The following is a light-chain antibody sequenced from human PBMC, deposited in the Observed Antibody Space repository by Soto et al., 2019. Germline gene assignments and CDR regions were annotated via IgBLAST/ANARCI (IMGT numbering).Light chain of an antibody. V-gene: IGLV1-40*01. CDR2: NND. Sequence: QFVLTQPPSVSGAPGQRVTISCTGTSSNIGAGYAVHWYQQLPGTAPKLLIYNNDNRPSGVPDRISASNSGTSASLAITGLQAEDEAHYYCQSYDDGLSGSVFGGGTQLTVL. CDR1: SSNIGAGYA. CDR3: QSYDDGLSGSV. J-gene: IGLJ2*01.